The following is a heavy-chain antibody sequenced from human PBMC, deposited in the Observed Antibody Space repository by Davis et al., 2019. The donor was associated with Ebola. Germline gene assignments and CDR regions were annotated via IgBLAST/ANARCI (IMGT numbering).Heavy chain of an antibody. CDR1: GYTFTSYD. D-gene: IGHD1-7*01. V-gene: IGHV1-8*01. Sequence: ASVKVSCKASGYTFTSYDINWVRQATGQGLEWMGWMNPNSGNTGYAQKFQGRVTMTTDTSTSTAYMELRSLRSDDTAVYYCARGQLELRTSSYYFDYWGQGTLVTVSS. J-gene: IGHJ4*02. CDR3: ARGQLELRTSSYYFDY. CDR2: MNPNSGNT.